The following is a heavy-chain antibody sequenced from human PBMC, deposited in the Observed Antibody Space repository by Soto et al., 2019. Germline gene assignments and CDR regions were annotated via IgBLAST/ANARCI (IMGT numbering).Heavy chain of an antibody. V-gene: IGHV3-15*01. J-gene: IGHJ4*02. Sequence: GGSLRLSCAASGFTVSNAWMSWVRQAPWKGLEWVGRIKSKTDGGTTEYAAPVKGRFTLSRDDSKNTLYLQMNSLKTEDTAVYYCTTFLRVYYFDYWGQGTLVTVSS. CDR1: GFTVSNAW. CDR3: TTFLRVYYFDY. CDR2: IKSKTDGGTT. D-gene: IGHD3-10*01.